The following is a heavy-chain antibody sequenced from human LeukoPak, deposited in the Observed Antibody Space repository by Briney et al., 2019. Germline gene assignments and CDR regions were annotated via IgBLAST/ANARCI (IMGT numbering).Heavy chain of an antibody. V-gene: IGHV3-74*01. CDR2: INPDGSST. CDR1: GFTFSSYA. CDR3: ASLIASRADDY. Sequence: GGSLRLSCAPSGFTFSSYAMSWVRQAPGKGLVWVSRINPDGSSTSYADSVKGRFTSSRDNAKNTLYLQMNSLRAEDTAVYYCASLIASRADDYWSQGTLVTVSS. J-gene: IGHJ4*02. D-gene: IGHD2/OR15-2a*01.